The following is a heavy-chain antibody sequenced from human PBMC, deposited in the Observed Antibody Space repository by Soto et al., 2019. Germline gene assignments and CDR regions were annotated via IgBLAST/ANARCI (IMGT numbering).Heavy chain of an antibody. J-gene: IGHJ5*02. Sequence: SETLSLTCTVSGGSISSGGYYWSWIRQHPGKGLERIGYIYNSGSTYYNPSLKSRVTISVDTSKNQFSLKLSSVTAADTAVYYCARISNDFWSGYHNWFDPWGQGTLVTVS. V-gene: IGHV4-31*03. CDR1: GGSISSGGYY. CDR2: IYNSGST. D-gene: IGHD3-3*01. CDR3: ARISNDFWSGYHNWFDP.